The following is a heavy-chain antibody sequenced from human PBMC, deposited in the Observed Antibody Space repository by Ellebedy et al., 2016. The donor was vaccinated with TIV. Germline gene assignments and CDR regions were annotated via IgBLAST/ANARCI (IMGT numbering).Heavy chain of an antibody. V-gene: IGHV3-23*03. Sequence: GGSLRLSXAASGFTFSSYAMSWVRQAPGKGLEWVSVIYSGGSTYCADSVKGRFSISRDNSKNTVSLQMNSLRAEDTAVYYCARTVGYSTHYFDYWGQGTLVTVSS. CDR2: IYSGGST. D-gene: IGHD6-13*01. CDR1: GFTFSSYA. J-gene: IGHJ4*02. CDR3: ARTVGYSTHYFDY.